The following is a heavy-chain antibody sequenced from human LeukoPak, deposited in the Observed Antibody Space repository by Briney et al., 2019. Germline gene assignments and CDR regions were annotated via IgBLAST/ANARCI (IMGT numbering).Heavy chain of an antibody. CDR3: AEWGYCCSTSCYVDWFDP. V-gene: IGHV3-23*01. Sequence: GGSLRLSCAASGFTFSSYAMSWVRQAPGKGLECVRAISGTGGIGYSADTVKGWFTISRDNSKNKLYLQMNRRRAEDRAVYYSAEWGYCCSTSCYVDWFDPWGRGALVAVST. CDR2: ISGTGGIG. CDR1: GFTFSSYA. D-gene: IGHD2-2*01. J-gene: IGHJ5*02.